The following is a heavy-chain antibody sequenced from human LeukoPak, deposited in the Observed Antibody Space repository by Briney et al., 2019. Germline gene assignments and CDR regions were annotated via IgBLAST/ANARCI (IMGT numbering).Heavy chain of an antibody. Sequence: GASVKVSCKASGYTFTSYGISWVRQAPGQGLEWMGWISAYNGNTNYAQKLQGRVTMTTDTSTGTAYMELRSLRSDDTAVYYCARDRDQLLLSWFDPWGQGTLVTVSS. V-gene: IGHV1-18*01. CDR2: ISAYNGNT. CDR3: ARDRDQLLLSWFDP. D-gene: IGHD2-2*01. J-gene: IGHJ5*02. CDR1: GYTFTSYG.